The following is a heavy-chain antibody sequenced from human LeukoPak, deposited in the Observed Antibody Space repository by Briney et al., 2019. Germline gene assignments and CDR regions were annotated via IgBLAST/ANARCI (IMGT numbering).Heavy chain of an antibody. V-gene: IGHV4-59*08. J-gene: IGHJ4*02. CDR1: GGSISSFY. CDR3: ARHGNHVGGIQLWLSLDY. Sequence: SETLSPTCTVSGGSISSFYWSWIRQPPGKGLEWIGYISYIGSTNYNPSLKSRVTISVDTSKNQFSLKLSSVTAADTAVYYCARHGNHVGGIQLWLSLDYWGQGTLVTVSS. D-gene: IGHD5-18*01. CDR2: ISYIGST.